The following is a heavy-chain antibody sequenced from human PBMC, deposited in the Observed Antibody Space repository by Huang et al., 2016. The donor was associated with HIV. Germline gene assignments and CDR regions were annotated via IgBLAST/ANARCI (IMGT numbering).Heavy chain of an antibody. V-gene: IGHV3-30-3*01. CDR1: GFEFSSYA. J-gene: IGHJ4*02. D-gene: IGHD6-13*01. CDR2: ISNDGNNM. Sequence: QVQLGESGGGVVQPEKSLRLSCAASGFEFSSYALNWVRQAPGKVPQWVAGISNDGNNMYYSDSVKGRFIISRDNSKNTLYLQMNSLRGEDTAIYYCARGGILGTSWYRPFDYWGQGTLVTVSS. CDR3: ARGGILGTSWYRPFDY.